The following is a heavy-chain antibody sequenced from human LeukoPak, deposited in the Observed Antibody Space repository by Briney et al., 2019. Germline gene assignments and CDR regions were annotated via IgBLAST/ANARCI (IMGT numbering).Heavy chain of an antibody. CDR2: VSFDGSEK. CDR1: GFIFSNYG. Sequence: QAGGSLRLSCATSGFIFSNYGMHWVRQAPGKGLEWVAVVSFDGSEKNYVDFVKGRFTISRDNSENTLYLQMNSLRAEDTAVYYCAKDPRIAAASPDSWGQGTLVTVSP. CDR3: AKDPRIAAASPDS. D-gene: IGHD6-6*01. J-gene: IGHJ4*02. V-gene: IGHV3-33*06.